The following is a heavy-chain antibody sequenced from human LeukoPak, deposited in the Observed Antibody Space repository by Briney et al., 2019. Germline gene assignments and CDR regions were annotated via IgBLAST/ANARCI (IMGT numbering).Heavy chain of an antibody. J-gene: IGHJ6*02. CDR3: ARVRSIAAARDYYGMDV. Sequence: ASVKVSCKASGYTFTSYGISWVRQAPGQGLEWMGWISAYNGNTNYAQKLQGRVTMTTDTSTSTAYMELRSLRSDDTAVYYCARVRSIAAARDYYGMDVWGQGTTVTVSS. D-gene: IGHD6-13*01. CDR1: GYTFTSYG. CDR2: ISAYNGNT. V-gene: IGHV1-18*01.